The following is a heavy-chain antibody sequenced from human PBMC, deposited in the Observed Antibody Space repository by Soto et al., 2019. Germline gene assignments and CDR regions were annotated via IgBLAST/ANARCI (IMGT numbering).Heavy chain of an antibody. D-gene: IGHD3-22*01. Sequence: AASVKVSCKASGGTFSSYTISWVRQAPGQGLEWMGRIIPILGIANYAQKFQGRVTITADKSTSTAYMELSSLRSEDTAVYYCASRINISMKAVAPDVYDIWGQGTMVIV. V-gene: IGHV1-69*02. CDR2: IIPILGIA. CDR3: ASRINISMKAVAPDVYDI. CDR1: GGTFSSYT. J-gene: IGHJ3*02.